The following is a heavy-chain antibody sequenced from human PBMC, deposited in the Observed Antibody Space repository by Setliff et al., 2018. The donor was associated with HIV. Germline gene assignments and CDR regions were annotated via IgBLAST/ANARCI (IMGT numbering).Heavy chain of an antibody. CDR3: ARGWNYRDYYYYGMDV. J-gene: IGHJ6*02. Sequence: ASVKVSCKASGYIFTDYYMHWVRQAPGQGLEWMGWINPNSGGTNYAQKFQGWVTMTRDTSISTAYMELSRLRSDDTAVYYCARGWNYRDYYYYGMDVWGQGTTVTVSS. CDR1: GYIFTDYY. CDR2: INPNSGGT. V-gene: IGHV1-2*04. D-gene: IGHD1-7*01.